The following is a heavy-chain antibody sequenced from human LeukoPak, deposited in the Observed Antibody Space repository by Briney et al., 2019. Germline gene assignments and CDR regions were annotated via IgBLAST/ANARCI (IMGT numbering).Heavy chain of an antibody. CDR2: ISYDGSNK. J-gene: IGHJ6*03. D-gene: IGHD3-3*02. V-gene: IGHV3-30*04. Sequence: GGSLRLSCAASGFTFSSYAMHWVRQAPGKGLEWVAVISYDGSNKYYADSVKGRFTISRDNSKNTLYLQMNSLRAEDTAVYYCARVHSPYYYYYYMDVWGKGTTVTISS. CDR3: ARVHSPYYYYYYMDV. CDR1: GFTFSSYA.